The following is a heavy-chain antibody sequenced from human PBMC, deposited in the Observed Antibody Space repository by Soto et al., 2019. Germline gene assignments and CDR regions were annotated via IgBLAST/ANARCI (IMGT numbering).Heavy chain of an antibody. J-gene: IGHJ6*02. D-gene: IGHD5-18*01. CDR2: INPSGGST. Sequence: ASVKVSCKASGYTFTSYYMHWVRQAPGQGLEWMGIINPSGGSTSYAQKFQGRVTMTRDTSTSTVYMELSSLRSEDTAVYYCARDIGGYSYGLYYYYYGMDVWGQGTTVTVSS. CDR3: ARDIGGYSYGLYYYYYGMDV. V-gene: IGHV1-46*01. CDR1: GYTFTSYY.